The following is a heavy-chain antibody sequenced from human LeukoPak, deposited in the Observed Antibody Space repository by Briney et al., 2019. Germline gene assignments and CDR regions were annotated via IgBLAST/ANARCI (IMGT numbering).Heavy chain of an antibody. D-gene: IGHD2-2*01. Sequence: SVKVSCKASGGTFSSYAISWVRQAPGQGLEWMGGIIPIFGTANYAQKFQGRVTVTADESTSTAYMELSSLRSEDTAVYYCARVAQMPRLFDYWGQGTLVTVSS. CDR2: IIPIFGTA. CDR3: ARVAQMPRLFDY. CDR1: GGTFSSYA. V-gene: IGHV1-69*13. J-gene: IGHJ4*02.